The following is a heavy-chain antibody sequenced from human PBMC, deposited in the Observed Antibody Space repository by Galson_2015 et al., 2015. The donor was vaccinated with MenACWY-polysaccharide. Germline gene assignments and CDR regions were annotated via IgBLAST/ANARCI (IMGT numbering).Heavy chain of an antibody. CDR3: ARAYYYGSGIMGYYYYYGMDV. J-gene: IGHJ6*02. Sequence: CAISGDSVSSNSAAWNWIRQSPSRGLEWLGRTYYRSKWYNDYAVSVKSRITINPDTSKNQFSLQLNSVTPEDTAVYYCARAYYYGSGIMGYYYYYGMDVWGQGTTVTVSS. CDR2: TYYRSKWYN. V-gene: IGHV6-1*01. CDR1: GDSVSSNSAA. D-gene: IGHD3-10*01.